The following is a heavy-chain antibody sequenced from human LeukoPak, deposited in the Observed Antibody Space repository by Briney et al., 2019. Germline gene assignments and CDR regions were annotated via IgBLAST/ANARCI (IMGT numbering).Heavy chain of an antibody. V-gene: IGHV4-34*01. CDR1: GGSFNDYY. J-gene: IGHJ6*03. D-gene: IGHD3-16*01. CDR2: IKPSGRT. CDR3: ASRDYLDHLHYIDV. Sequence: SETLSLTCAVYGGSFNDYYWIWIRQPPGKGLEWIGEIKPSGRTNYNPSLESRVTISVDTSKNHFSLKLSSVTAAETAVYYCASRDYLDHLHYIDVWPKGNTVTVSS.